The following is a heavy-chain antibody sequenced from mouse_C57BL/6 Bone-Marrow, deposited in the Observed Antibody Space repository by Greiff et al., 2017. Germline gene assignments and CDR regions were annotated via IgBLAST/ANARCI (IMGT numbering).Heavy chain of an antibody. Sequence: VQLQQSGAELVKPGASVKLSCKASGYTFTSYWMHWVKQRPGQGLEWIGMIHPNSGSTNYNEKFKSKATLTVDKSSSTAYMQLSSLTSEDSAVYYCARGWYYGSSHWYFDVWGTGTTVTVSS. CDR2: IHPNSGST. V-gene: IGHV1-64*01. CDR3: ARGWYYGSSHWYFDV. CDR1: GYTFTSYW. D-gene: IGHD1-1*01. J-gene: IGHJ1*03.